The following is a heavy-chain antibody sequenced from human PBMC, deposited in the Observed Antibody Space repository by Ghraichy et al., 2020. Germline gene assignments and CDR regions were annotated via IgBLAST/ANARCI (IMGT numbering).Heavy chain of an antibody. CDR2: ISGSGRTI. CDR1: GFIFSDHY. CDR3: ARGDWELDV. Sequence: GGSLRLSCAASGFIFSDHYLNWIRQAPGKGLEWVSYISGSGRTIYYADSVKGRFTISRDNSKNSLYLQMNSLRADDTAVYYCARGDWELDVWGQGTTVTVSS. V-gene: IGHV3-11*01. D-gene: IGHD1-26*01. J-gene: IGHJ6*02.